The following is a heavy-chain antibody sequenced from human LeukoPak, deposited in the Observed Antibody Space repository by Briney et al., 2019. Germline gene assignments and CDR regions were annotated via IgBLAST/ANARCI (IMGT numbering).Heavy chain of an antibody. CDR1: GFGFSRYW. CDR2: IYRDGSTT. Sequence: GGSLRLSCAASGFGFSRYWMHWVRQAPGTGLKWVSRIYRDGSTTDYADSVKGRFSISRDNADNSLYLHMNSLRVEDTAVYYCARSYMVGYITRAFDIWGQGTMVTVSS. V-gene: IGHV3-74*01. J-gene: IGHJ3*02. D-gene: IGHD1-26*01. CDR3: ARSYMVGYITRAFDI.